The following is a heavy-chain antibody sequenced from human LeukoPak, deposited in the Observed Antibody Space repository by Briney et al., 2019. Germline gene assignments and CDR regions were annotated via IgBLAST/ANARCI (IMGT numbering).Heavy chain of an antibody. D-gene: IGHD3-3*01. V-gene: IGHV1-2*02. CDR2: INTKSGRT. Sequence: ASVKVSCKASGYTFTGYYMHWVRQAPGQGLEWMGWINTKSGRTSSARKFQGRVTMTRDPSITTVYMDMAWLTSDDTAIYFCARADFIDAGPYLIGPWGQGTLVTVSS. J-gene: IGHJ5*02. CDR1: GYTFTGYY. CDR3: ARADFIDAGPYLIGP.